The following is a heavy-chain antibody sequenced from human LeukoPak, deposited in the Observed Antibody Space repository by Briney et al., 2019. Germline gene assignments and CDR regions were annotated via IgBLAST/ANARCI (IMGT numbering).Heavy chain of an antibody. CDR1: GFTFSRYA. CDR2: ISSSSTYI. Sequence: GGSLRLSCAASGFTFSRYAMHWVRQAPGKGLEWVSSISSSSTYIGYADSVKGRFTISRDNANNSLDLQMNSLRADDTAVYYCAASSGYYFLDYWGQGTLVTVSS. V-gene: IGHV3-21*01. CDR3: AASSGYYFLDY. J-gene: IGHJ4*02. D-gene: IGHD3-22*01.